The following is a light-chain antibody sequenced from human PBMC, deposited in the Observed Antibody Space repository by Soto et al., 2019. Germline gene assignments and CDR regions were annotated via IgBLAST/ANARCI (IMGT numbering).Light chain of an antibody. CDR2: EAS. J-gene: IGKJ3*01. CDR1: QSISSH. CDR3: QQRYSMLLT. V-gene: IGKV1-39*01. Sequence: DIQMTQSPSSLSASVGDRVTITCRASQSISSHLNWYQQKPGKAPQLLIYEASSLQGGVPSRFSGSGSGTDFTLTISRLQADDFAIYYCQQRYSMLLTFGPG.